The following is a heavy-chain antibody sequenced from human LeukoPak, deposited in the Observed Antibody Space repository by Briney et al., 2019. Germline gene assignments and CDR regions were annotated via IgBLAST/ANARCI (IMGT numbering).Heavy chain of an antibody. CDR1: GYTFTSYG. Sequence: GASVKVSCKASGYTFTSYGISWVRQAPGQGLEWMGWLSAYNGNTNYAQKVQGRVTMTTETSTSTAYMELRSLRSDDTAVYHCARHAYGDYAQLFDYWGQGTLVTVSS. J-gene: IGHJ4*02. V-gene: IGHV1-18*04. D-gene: IGHD4-17*01. CDR3: ARHAYGDYAQLFDY. CDR2: LSAYNGNT.